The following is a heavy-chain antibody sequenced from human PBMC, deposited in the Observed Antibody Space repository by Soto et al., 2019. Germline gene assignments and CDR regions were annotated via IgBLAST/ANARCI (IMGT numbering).Heavy chain of an antibody. Sequence: QVHLQESGPGLVKPSETLSLTCTVSGGSISSYYWSWIRQPPGKGLEWIGYIYYSGSTNYNPSLTSRVTISVDTSKNQFSLKLSSVTAADTAVYYCARHDAAARRYYYYARDVWGKGPTVTVSS. CDR2: IYYSGST. J-gene: IGHJ6*04. V-gene: IGHV4-59*08. D-gene: IGHD6-6*01. CDR3: ARHDAAARRYYYYARDV. CDR1: GGSISSYY.